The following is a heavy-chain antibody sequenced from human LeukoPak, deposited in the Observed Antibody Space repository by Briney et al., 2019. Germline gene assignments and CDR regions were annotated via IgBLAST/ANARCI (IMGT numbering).Heavy chain of an antibody. Sequence: TGGSLRLSCAASGFTFTTYYMSWVRQAPGKGLEWVANIKYDATDKYYGDSVKGRFTISRDNAKNSLYLQMNSLRAEDTAVYYCARAILVRGAVYFDYCGQGTLVTVSS. J-gene: IGHJ4*02. CDR3: ARAILVRGAVYFDY. V-gene: IGHV3-7*01. CDR1: GFTFTTYY. D-gene: IGHD3-10*01. CDR2: IKYDATDK.